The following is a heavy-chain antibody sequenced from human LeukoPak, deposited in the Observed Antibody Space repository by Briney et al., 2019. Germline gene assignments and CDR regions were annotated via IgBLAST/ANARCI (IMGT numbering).Heavy chain of an antibody. J-gene: IGHJ4*02. Sequence: PSETLSLTCTVSDDSVSSADYYWSWIRQPPGKGLERIAYIFYSGSSYYNPSLKSRLTISIDTSKYQSSMKLNSVTAADTAVYYCVRSGYGDLYFDSWGQGALVTVSS. CDR2: IFYSGSS. CDR3: VRSGYGDLYFDS. V-gene: IGHV4-30-4*01. CDR1: DDSVSSADYY. D-gene: IGHD4-17*01.